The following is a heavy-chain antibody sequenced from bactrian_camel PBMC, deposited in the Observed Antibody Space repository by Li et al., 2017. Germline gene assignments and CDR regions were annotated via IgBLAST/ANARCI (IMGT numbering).Heavy chain of an antibody. V-gene: IGHV3S40*01. CDR1: GFTSSSYA. Sequence: VQLVESGGGSVQAGGSLSLSCVASGFTSSSYAMSWVRQAPGKGLEWVSTINAAGSSTYYAESVKGRFTISRDNAKNTVYLQMNSVNPEDTAVYYCVTDHPFRYWGQGTQVTVS. CDR3: VTDHPFRY. J-gene: IGHJ6*01. CDR2: INAAGSST.